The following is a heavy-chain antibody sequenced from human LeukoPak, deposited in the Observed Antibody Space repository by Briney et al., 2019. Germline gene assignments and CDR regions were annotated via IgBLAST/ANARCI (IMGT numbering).Heavy chain of an antibody. Sequence: GGSLRLSCAASGFTFNSYAMTWVRQAPGKGLEWVSAISGSGGSTYYADSVKGRFTISRDNSKNTLYLQMNSLRAEDTAVYYCAKLGTGTTFYYYYMDVWGKGTTVTVSS. V-gene: IGHV3-23*01. CDR2: ISGSGGST. CDR1: GFTFNSYA. D-gene: IGHD1-1*01. CDR3: AKLGTGTTFYYYYMDV. J-gene: IGHJ6*03.